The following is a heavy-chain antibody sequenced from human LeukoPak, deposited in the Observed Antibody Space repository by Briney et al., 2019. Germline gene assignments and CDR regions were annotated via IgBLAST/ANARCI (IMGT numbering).Heavy chain of an antibody. V-gene: IGHV1-18*01. CDR2: ISAYNGNT. CDR3: ARDLPVKNDYANGDY. CDR1: GYAFTSYG. J-gene: IGHJ4*02. D-gene: IGHD4-17*01. Sequence: ASVKVSCKASGYAFTSYGISWVRQAPGQGLEWMGWISAYNGNTNYAQKLQGRVTMTTDTSTSTAYMELRSLRSDDTAVYYCARDLPVKNDYANGDYWGQGTLVTVSS.